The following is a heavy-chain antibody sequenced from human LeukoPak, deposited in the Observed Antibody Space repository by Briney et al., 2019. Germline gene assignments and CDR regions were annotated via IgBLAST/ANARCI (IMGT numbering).Heavy chain of an antibody. V-gene: IGHV3-23*01. CDR3: ARDTAMVTSLDY. CDR2: ISGSGGST. CDR1: GGTFSSYA. J-gene: IGHJ4*02. Sequence: GASVKVSCKASGGTFSSYAISWVRQAPGKGLEWVSAISGSGGSTYYADSVKGRFTISRDNSKNTLYLQMNSLRAEDTAVYYCARDTAMVTSLDYWGQGTLVTVSS. D-gene: IGHD5-18*01.